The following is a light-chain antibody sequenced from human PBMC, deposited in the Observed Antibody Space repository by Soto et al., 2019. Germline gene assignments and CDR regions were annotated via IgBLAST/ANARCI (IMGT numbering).Light chain of an antibody. Sequence: QSVLTQPPSASGTPGQRVTISCSGSSSNIGSNTVNWYQQLPGTAPKLLIYSNNQQPSGVPDRFSGSKSGTSASLAISGLQSEDEADYYCAAWDDSLSYVFGTGTKVTVL. CDR1: SSNIGSNT. J-gene: IGLJ1*01. CDR2: SNN. V-gene: IGLV1-44*01. CDR3: AAWDDSLSYV.